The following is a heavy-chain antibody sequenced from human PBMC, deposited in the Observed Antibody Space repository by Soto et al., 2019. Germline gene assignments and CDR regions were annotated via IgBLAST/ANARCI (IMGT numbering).Heavy chain of an antibody. D-gene: IGHD2-15*01. V-gene: IGHV3-30*18. CDR3: AKQGGSCTTDAVDI. J-gene: IGHJ3*02. CDR2: ISYEGSNK. Sequence: QVQLVESGGGVVQPGRSLRLSCAASGFTFSSYGMHWVRQAPGKGLEWVAVISYEGSNKYYADSVKGRFTISRDNPNNTLYLQVSSLRADESAVYYWAKQGGSCTTDAVDIWGQGTMVTLSS. CDR1: GFTFSSYG.